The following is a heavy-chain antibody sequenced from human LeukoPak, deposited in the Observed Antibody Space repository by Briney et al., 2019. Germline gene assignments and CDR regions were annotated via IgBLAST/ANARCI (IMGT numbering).Heavy chain of an antibody. CDR3: AGQRCSSTSCYSWFDP. J-gene: IGHJ5*02. CDR2: VFYTGST. D-gene: IGHD2-2*01. CDR1: GGSISSYY. V-gene: IGHV4-59*08. Sequence: SGTLSLTCTVSGGSISSYYWSWIRQPPGKGLEWIGYVFYTGSTNYNPSLKSRVTISVDTSKNQFSLKLTSVTAADTAVYYCAGQRCSSTSCYSWFDPWGQGTLVTVSS.